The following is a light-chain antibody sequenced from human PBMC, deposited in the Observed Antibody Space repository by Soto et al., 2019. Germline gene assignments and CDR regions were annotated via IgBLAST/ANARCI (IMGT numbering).Light chain of an antibody. J-gene: IGLJ7*01. Sequence: QSVLTQPPSASGSPGQSVTISCTGTSNDVGAYNFISWYQQHPGKAPKLMIYEVNKRPSGVPDRFSGSKSGNTASLTVSGLQAEDEADYYCCLYLGGTSVFGGGTQLTVL. V-gene: IGLV2-8*01. CDR2: EVN. CDR3: CLYLGGTSV. CDR1: SNDVGAYNF.